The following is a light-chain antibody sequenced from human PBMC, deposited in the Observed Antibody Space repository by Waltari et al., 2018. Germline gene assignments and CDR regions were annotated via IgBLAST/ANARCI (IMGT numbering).Light chain of an antibody. J-gene: IGLJ2*01. CDR1: SSDVGGYNY. Sequence: QSALTQPASVSGSPGQSITISCTGTSSDVGGYNYVSWYQQHPGKAPKLMIYEVSNRPSWVANRFSGSKSGNTASLTSSGLQAEDEADYYCSSYTSSSTRVFGGGTKLTVL. CDR3: SSYTSSSTRV. CDR2: EVS. V-gene: IGLV2-14*01.